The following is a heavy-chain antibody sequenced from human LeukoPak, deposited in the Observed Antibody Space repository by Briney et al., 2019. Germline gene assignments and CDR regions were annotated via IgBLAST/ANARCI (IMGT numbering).Heavy chain of an antibody. J-gene: IGHJ4*02. Sequence: ASVKVSCKASGYTSTSYYMHWVRQAPGQGLESMGIINPSGGSTSYAQKFQGRVTMTRDMSTSTVYMELSSLRSEDTAVYYCARGVAGDKFDYWGQGTLVTVSS. V-gene: IGHV1-46*01. CDR2: INPSGGST. CDR1: GYTSTSYY. D-gene: IGHD2-15*01. CDR3: ARGVAGDKFDY.